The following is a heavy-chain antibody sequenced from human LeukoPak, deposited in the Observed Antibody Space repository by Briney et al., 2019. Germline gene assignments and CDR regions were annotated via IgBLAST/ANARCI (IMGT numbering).Heavy chain of an antibody. Sequence: PSETLSLTCTVSGGSISSYYWSWIRQPPGKGLEWIGYIYYSGSTNYNPSLKSRVTISVDTSKNQFSLKLSSVTAADTAVYYCASRAINNDGYKSWPPYYFDYWGQGTLVTVSS. CDR3: ASRAINNDGYKSWPPYYFDY. D-gene: IGHD5-24*01. CDR2: IYYSGST. J-gene: IGHJ4*02. CDR1: GGSISSYY. V-gene: IGHV4-59*01.